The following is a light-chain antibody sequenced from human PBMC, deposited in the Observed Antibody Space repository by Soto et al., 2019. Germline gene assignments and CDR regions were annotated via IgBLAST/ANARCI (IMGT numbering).Light chain of an antibody. CDR3: AAWDDSLNGRHV. Sequence: QSVLTQPPSASGTPGQRVTISCSGSSSNIGSNTVNWYQQLPGTAPKLLIYSNNQRPSGVPDRFSGSKSGTSASLAISGLQYEDEADYYCAAWDDSLNGRHVFGTGTKVTVL. CDR1: SSNIGSNT. J-gene: IGLJ1*01. V-gene: IGLV1-44*01. CDR2: SNN.